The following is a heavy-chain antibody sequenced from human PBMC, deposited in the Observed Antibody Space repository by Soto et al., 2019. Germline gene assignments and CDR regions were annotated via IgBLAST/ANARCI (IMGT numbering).Heavy chain of an antibody. CDR1: GFTFSSYG. Sequence: GGSLRLSCAASGFTFSSYGMHWVRQAPGKGLEWVAVISYDGSNKYYADSVKGRFTISRDNSKNTLYLQMNSLRAEDTAVYYCAKEDCSSNICYYYYYYYGMDVWGQGTTVTVSS. V-gene: IGHV3-30*18. D-gene: IGHD2-2*01. J-gene: IGHJ6*02. CDR3: AKEDCSSNICYYYYYYYGMDV. CDR2: ISYDGSNK.